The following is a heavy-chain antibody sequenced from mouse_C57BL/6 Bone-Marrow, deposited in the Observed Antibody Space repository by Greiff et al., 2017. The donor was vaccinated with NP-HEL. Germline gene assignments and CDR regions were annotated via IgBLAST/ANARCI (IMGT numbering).Heavy chain of an antibody. Sequence: EVQLVESEGGLVQPGSSMKLSCTASGFTFSDYYMAWVRQVPEKGLEWVANINYDGSSTYYLDSLKSRFIISRDNAKNILYLQMSSLKSEDTATYYCARDDGNYGYFDYWGQGTTLTVSS. D-gene: IGHD2-1*01. V-gene: IGHV5-16*01. CDR2: INYDGSST. J-gene: IGHJ2*01. CDR1: GFTFSDYY. CDR3: ARDDGNYGYFDY.